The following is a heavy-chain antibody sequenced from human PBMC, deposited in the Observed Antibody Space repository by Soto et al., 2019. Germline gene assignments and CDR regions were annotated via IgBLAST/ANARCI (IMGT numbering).Heavy chain of an antibody. CDR3: ARTHWATITHYYGMDV. Sequence: QVQLVQSGAEVKKPGSSVKVSCKASGGTFSSYAISWVLQAPGQGLEWMGGIIPIFGTANYAKKFQGRVTITADEYTSTAYMELSSLRSEDTAVYYCARTHWATITHYYGMDVWGQGTTVTVSS. V-gene: IGHV1-69*01. CDR2: IIPIFGTA. J-gene: IGHJ6*02. D-gene: IGHD5-12*01. CDR1: GGTFSSYA.